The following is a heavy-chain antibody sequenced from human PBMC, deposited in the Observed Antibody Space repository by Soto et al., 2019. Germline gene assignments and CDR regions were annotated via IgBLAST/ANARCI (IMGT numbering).Heavy chain of an antibody. Sequence: XXSLRLAYAASGFTFSSYAMHWVLQAPGKGLEWVAVISYDGSNKYYADSVKGRFTTSRDNSKNTLYLQMNSLRAEDTAVYYCARDGFVDTAMAFDYWGQGTLVTVSS. CDR3: ARDGFVDTAMAFDY. D-gene: IGHD5-18*01. J-gene: IGHJ4*02. CDR2: ISYDGSNK. V-gene: IGHV3-30-3*01. CDR1: GFTFSSYA.